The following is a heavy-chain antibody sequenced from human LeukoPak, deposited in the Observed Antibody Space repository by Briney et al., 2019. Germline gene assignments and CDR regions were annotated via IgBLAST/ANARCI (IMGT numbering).Heavy chain of an antibody. CDR3: ARAPVTSCRGAFCYPFDI. CDR1: GFALSSYA. D-gene: IGHD2-15*01. Sequence: GGSLRLSCAASGFALSSYAMSWVRQAPGKGLEWVSATSSSDAGTYHAESVRGRFTISRDNSKNTLYLQMNSLRADDAAVYYCARAPVTSCRGAFCYPFDIWGQGTLVTASS. J-gene: IGHJ4*02. CDR2: TSSSDAGT. V-gene: IGHV3-23*01.